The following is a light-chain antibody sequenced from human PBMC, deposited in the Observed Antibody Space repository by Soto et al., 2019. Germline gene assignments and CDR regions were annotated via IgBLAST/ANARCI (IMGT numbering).Light chain of an antibody. V-gene: IGKV1-5*01. CDR2: DVS. J-gene: IGKJ1*01. Sequence: DIHMTQSPSTLSASVGDRVTITCRASQTISNWLAWYQQQPGKAPKLLIHDVSSLESGVPSRFSGSGSGTEFTLTISSLQPDDSATYYCQQYNTFWTFGQGTKV. CDR3: QQYNTFWT. CDR1: QTISNW.